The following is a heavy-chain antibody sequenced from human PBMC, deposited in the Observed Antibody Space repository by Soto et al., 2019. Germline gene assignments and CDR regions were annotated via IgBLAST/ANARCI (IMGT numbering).Heavy chain of an antibody. Sequence: QVQLVESGGGVVQPGRSLRLSCAASGFTFSSYGMHWVRQAPGKGLEWVAVISYDGSNKYYADSVKGRFTISRDNSKNTLYLQMNSLRAEDMAVYYCAKGPHYYDSSGYYMWGQGTLVTVSS. J-gene: IGHJ4*02. CDR3: AKGPHYYDSSGYYM. CDR2: ISYDGSNK. CDR1: GFTFSSYG. D-gene: IGHD3-22*01. V-gene: IGHV3-30*18.